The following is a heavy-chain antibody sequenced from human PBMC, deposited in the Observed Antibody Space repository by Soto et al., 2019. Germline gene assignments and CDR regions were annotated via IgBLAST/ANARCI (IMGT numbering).Heavy chain of an antibody. CDR1: GFTFSSDS. CDR3: ALLLWFGELFDY. J-gene: IGHJ4*02. Sequence: GGSLRLSCAASGFTFSSDSMNWVRQAPGKGLEWVSYISSSSSTIYYADSVKGRSTISRDNAKNSLYLQMNSLRAEDTAVYYCALLLWFGELFDYWGQGTLVTVSS. V-gene: IGHV3-48*01. CDR2: ISSSSSTI. D-gene: IGHD3-10*01.